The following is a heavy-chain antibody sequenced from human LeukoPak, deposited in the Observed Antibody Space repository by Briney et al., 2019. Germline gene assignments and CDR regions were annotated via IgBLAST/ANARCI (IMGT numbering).Heavy chain of an antibody. J-gene: IGHJ4*02. D-gene: IGHD6-6*01. CDR2: ISGSGNSI. CDR3: ARADDSSSGYFDY. Sequence: GGSLRLSCAASGFTFSSYGMSWVRQAPGKGLEWVSAISGSGNSISYADSVKGRFTISRDNAKNSLYLQMNSLRAEDTAVYYCARADDSSSGYFDYWGQGTLVTVSS. CDR1: GFTFSSYG. V-gene: IGHV3-21*01.